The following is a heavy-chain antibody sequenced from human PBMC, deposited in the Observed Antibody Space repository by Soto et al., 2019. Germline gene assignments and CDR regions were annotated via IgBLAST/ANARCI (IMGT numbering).Heavy chain of an antibody. D-gene: IGHD4-4*01. J-gene: IGHJ4*02. V-gene: IGHV4-30-2*01. CDR3: ARGMTTVTTYDY. CDR2: IYHSGST. CDR1: GGSISSGGYS. Sequence: SETLSLTCAVSGGSISSGGYSWSWIRQPPGKGLEWIGYIYHSGSTYYNLSLKSRVTISVDRSKNQFSLNLSSVTAADTAVYYCARGMTTVTTYDYWGQGTLVTVSS.